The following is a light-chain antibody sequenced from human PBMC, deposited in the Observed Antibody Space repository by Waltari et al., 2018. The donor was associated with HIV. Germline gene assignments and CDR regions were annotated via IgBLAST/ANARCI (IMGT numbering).Light chain of an antibody. J-gene: IGLJ1*01. CDR3: CSYAGNSYV. V-gene: IGLV2-23*02. Sequence: QSVLTQPASVSGSPGQSIPISCNGTSSAIGAYNFVSWYQQFPGTAPKLMIYDVTKRPSGVSNRFSGSKSGNTASLTISGLQAEDEADYYCCSYAGNSYVFGSGTEVTVL. CDR1: SSAIGAYNF. CDR2: DVT.